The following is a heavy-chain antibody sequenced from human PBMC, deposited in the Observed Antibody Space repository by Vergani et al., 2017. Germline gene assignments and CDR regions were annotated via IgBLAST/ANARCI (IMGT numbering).Heavy chain of an antibody. D-gene: IGHD4-23*01. CDR1: GGSISSSSYY. CDR3: ARNPYGGKGWYFDY. V-gene: IGHV4-39*07. Sequence: QLQLQESGPGLVKPSETLSLTCTVSGGSISSSSYYWGWIRQPPGKGLEWIGSIYTSGSTNYNPSLKSRVTMSVDTSKNQFSLKLSSVTAADTAVYYCARNPYGGKGWYFDYWGQGTLVTVSS. J-gene: IGHJ4*02. CDR2: IYTSGST.